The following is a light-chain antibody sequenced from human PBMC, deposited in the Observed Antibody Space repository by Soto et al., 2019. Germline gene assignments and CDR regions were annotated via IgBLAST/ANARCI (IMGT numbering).Light chain of an antibody. CDR2: GAF. CDR1: QSVRSN. V-gene: IGKV3-15*01. J-gene: IGKJ1*01. CDR3: QQYNDWPLT. Sequence: EIVMTQSPVTLSVSPGERATLSCRASQSVRSNLAWYQQKPGQAPSLLIYGAFTRATGIPTRFSGTGSGTEFTLTISSLQSEDFALYYCQQYNDWPLTFGQWTKVEV.